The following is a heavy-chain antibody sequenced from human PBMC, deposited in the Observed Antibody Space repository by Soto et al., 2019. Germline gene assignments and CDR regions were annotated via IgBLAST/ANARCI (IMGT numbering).Heavy chain of an antibody. CDR2: NIPVFGRP. CDR1: GGTFSSFG. Sequence: GASEKVSCKASGGTFSSFGISWVRQAPGQGLEWMGGNIPVFGRPNYAQRFRGRLTITADESTNTCYMELIDLESEDTAVYYCAREGSGYNFWGQGTQVTVSS. J-gene: IGHJ1*01. V-gene: IGHV1-69*13. CDR3: AREGSGYNF. D-gene: IGHD5-12*01.